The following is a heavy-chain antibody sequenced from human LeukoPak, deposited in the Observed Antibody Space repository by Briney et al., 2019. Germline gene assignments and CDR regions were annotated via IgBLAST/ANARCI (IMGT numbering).Heavy chain of an antibody. Sequence: TSETLSLTCTVSGGSISSGDYYWSWIRQPPGKGLEWIGYIYYSGSTYYNPSLKSRVTISVDTSKDQFSLKLNSVTAADTAVYYCARDIPGEGSLDGFDIWGQGTMVTVSS. CDR3: ARDIPGEGSLDGFDI. J-gene: IGHJ3*02. D-gene: IGHD2-21*01. V-gene: IGHV4-30-4*02. CDR2: IYYSGST. CDR1: GGSISSGDYY.